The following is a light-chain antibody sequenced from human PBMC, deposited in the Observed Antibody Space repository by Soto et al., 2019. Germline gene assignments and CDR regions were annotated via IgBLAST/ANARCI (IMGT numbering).Light chain of an antibody. Sequence: VHMTQSPSTLSASLVDEVTVTFVASQNIKVSLAWYQQKPGKAPKLLIYDASSLESGVPSRFSGSGSGTEFTLTISSLQPDDFATYYCQQYNSYSLTFGQGTKVDIK. CDR2: DAS. J-gene: IGKJ1*01. V-gene: IGKV1-5*01. CDR1: QNIKVS. CDR3: QQYNSYSLT.